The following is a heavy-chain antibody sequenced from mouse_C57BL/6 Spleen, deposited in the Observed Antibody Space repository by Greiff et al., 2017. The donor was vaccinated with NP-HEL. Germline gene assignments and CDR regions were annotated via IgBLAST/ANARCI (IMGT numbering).Heavy chain of an antibody. CDR2: IDPEDGET. Sequence: VQLKQSGAELVKPGASVKLSCTASGFNIKDYYMHWVKQRTEQGLEWIGRIDPEDGETKYVPKFQGKATITADTSSNTAYLQLSSLTSEDTAVYYGARSLLYYGNYVRAMDYWGQGTSVTVSS. CDR3: ARSLLYYGNYVRAMDY. J-gene: IGHJ4*01. CDR1: GFNIKDYY. D-gene: IGHD2-1*01. V-gene: IGHV14-2*01.